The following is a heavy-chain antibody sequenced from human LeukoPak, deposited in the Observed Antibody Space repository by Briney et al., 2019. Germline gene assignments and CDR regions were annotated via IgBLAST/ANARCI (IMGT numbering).Heavy chain of an antibody. CDR3: ASPTTDYDYVWGSYRFKGYDY. CDR1: GGSISSSSYY. D-gene: IGHD3-16*02. Sequence: PSETLSLTCTVSGGSISSSSYYWGWIRQPPGKGLEWIGSIYYSGSTYYNPSLKSRVTISVDTSQNQFSLKLSSVTAADTAVYYCASPTTDYDYVWGSYRFKGYDYWGQGTLVTVSS. CDR2: IYYSGST. J-gene: IGHJ4*02. V-gene: IGHV4-39*07.